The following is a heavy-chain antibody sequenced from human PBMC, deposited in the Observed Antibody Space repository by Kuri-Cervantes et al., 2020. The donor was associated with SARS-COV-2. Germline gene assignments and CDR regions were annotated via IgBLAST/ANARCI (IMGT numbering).Heavy chain of an antibody. D-gene: IGHD3-22*01. CDR2: INPSGDST. V-gene: IGHV1-46*01. J-gene: IGHJ3*02. CDR3: ASDRSGYYYPIRAFDI. Sequence: ASVTVSCMASGYTFTSYYMHWVRQAPGQGLEWVGIINPSGDSTSYAQKFQGRVTITADESTSTAYMELGSLRSEDTAVYYCASDRSGYYYPIRAFDIWGQGTMVTVSS. CDR1: GYTFTSYY.